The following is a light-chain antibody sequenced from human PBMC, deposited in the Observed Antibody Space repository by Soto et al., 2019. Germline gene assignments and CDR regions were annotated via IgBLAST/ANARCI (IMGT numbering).Light chain of an antibody. CDR2: DTS. V-gene: IGKV3-20*01. J-gene: IGKJ2*01. CDR3: HHYGTSPPNT. CDR1: QTLGTKY. Sequence: EIVLTQSPGTLSLSPGKRATLSCRASQTLGTKYLAWYQQKPGQAPSLLIYDTSNRATGVPDRFSCSGSGTDFTLTISRLEPEDFAVYYCHHYGTSPPNTFGQGTKLEIK.